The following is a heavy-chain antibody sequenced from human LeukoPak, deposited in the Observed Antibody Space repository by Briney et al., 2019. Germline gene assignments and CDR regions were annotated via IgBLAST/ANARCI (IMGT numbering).Heavy chain of an antibody. CDR1: GFTFNTYS. Sequence: GGSLRLSCAASGFTFNTYSMHWVRQGPGKGLVWLSAISDDGSSTTYADSVKGRFTMSRDNAKNTLYLQMNSLTAEDTALYYCTRGEPSPGTRMDVWGQGTTVSVSS. D-gene: IGHD6-13*01. J-gene: IGHJ6*02. CDR3: TRGEPSPGTRMDV. CDR2: ISDDGSST. V-gene: IGHV3-74*03.